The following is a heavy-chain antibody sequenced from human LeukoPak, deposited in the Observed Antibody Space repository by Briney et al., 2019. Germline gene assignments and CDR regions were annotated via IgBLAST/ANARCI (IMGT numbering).Heavy chain of an antibody. CDR1: GYTFTSYD. CDR2: MNPNSGNT. J-gene: IGHJ3*02. V-gene: IGHV1-8*01. CDR3: ARGVSYYYDSSGRADAFDI. D-gene: IGHD3-22*01. Sequence: ASVKVSCEASGYTFTSYDINWVRQATGQGLEWMGWMNPNSGNTGYAQKFQGRVTITRNTSISTAYMELSSLRSEDTAVYYCARGVSYYYDSSGRADAFDIWGQGTMVTVSS.